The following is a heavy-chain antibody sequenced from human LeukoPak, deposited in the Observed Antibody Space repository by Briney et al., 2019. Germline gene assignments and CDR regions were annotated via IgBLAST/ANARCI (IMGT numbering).Heavy chain of an antibody. D-gene: IGHD1-26*01. CDR1: GFTVSSYA. J-gene: IGHJ3*02. CDR3: ARPPWDAFDI. V-gene: IGHV3-23*01. Sequence: GGCLRLSCAASGFTVSSYAMSWVSQAPGKGLEWVSAISGSGGSTYYADSVKGRFTISRDNSKNTLYLQMNSLRAEDTAVYYCARPPWDAFDIWGQGTMVTVSS. CDR2: ISGSGGST.